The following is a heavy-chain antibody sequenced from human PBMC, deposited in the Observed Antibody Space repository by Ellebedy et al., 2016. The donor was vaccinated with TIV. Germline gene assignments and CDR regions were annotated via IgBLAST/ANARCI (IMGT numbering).Heavy chain of an antibody. CDR2: IYYSGST. Sequence: MPSETLSLTCTVSGGSISSGGYYWSWIRQHPGKGLEWIGYIYYSGSTYYNPSLESRVTISLDTSKNQFSLRLSSVTAADTAVYYCARCHYDILTCLPSGMDVWGQGTTVTVSS. V-gene: IGHV4-31*03. CDR3: ARCHYDILTCLPSGMDV. D-gene: IGHD3-9*01. J-gene: IGHJ6*02. CDR1: GGSISSGGYY.